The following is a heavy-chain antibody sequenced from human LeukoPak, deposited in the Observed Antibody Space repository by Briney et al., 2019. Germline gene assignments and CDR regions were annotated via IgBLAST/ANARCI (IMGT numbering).Heavy chain of an antibody. D-gene: IGHD1-14*01. CDR3: ARDPDLRYMDV. CDR1: GYTFTRYY. V-gene: IGHV1-46*01. Sequence: ASVKVSCKASGYTFTRYYMHWVRQAPGQGLEWMGIINPSGGSTSYAQKFQGRVTMTRDMSTSTVYMELSSLRSEDTAVYYCARDPDLRYMDVWGKGTTVTVSS. CDR2: INPSGGST. J-gene: IGHJ6*03.